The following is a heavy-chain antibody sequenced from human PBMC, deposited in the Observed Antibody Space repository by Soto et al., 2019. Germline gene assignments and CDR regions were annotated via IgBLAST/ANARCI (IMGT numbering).Heavy chain of an antibody. D-gene: IGHD6-13*01. Sequence: EVQLLESGGGLVQPGGSLRVSCAASGFTFSSYAMIWVRQAPGKGLEWVSAISGRADSTYYVDSVKGRFTISRDNSKNTLYLQMNSLRAEDTAVYYCAKDRQTAAGPFYGMDVWGQGTTVTVSS. V-gene: IGHV3-23*01. CDR2: ISGRADST. CDR1: GFTFSSYA. CDR3: AKDRQTAAGPFYGMDV. J-gene: IGHJ6*02.